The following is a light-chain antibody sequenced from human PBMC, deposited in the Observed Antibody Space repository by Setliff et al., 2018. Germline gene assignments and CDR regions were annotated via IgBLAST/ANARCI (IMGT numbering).Light chain of an antibody. J-gene: IGLJ1*01. CDR1: SSDVGGYNY. V-gene: IGLV2-8*01. CDR2: EVS. CDR3: SSYAGSTGNV. Sequence: QSALAQPPSASGSPGQSVTISCTGTSSDVGGYNYVSWYQQHPGKAPKLMIYEVSKRPSGVPDRFSGSKSGNTASQTVSGLQAEDEADYYCSSYAGSTGNVFGTGTKVTVL.